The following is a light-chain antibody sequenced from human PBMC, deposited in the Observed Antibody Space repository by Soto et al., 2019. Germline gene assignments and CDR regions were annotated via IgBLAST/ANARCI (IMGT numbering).Light chain of an antibody. CDR1: QSVSSSS. Sequence: EIVLTQSPGTLSLSPGERATLSCRASQSVSSSSLAWYQQKPGQAPRLLIYGASSRATGIPDRFSGSGSGTDFNLTISRLEPEDFAVYYCQQYGSSLFTFGPGTKVDIK. CDR2: GAS. J-gene: IGKJ3*01. CDR3: QQYGSSLFT. V-gene: IGKV3-20*01.